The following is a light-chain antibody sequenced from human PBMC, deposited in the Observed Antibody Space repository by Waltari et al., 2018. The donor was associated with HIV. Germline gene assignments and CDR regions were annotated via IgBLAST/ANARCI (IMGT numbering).Light chain of an antibody. Sequence: QSVLTQPPSVSAAPGQQVTISCSGSPFNIGNQYVSWFQQLPGTAPKLLIYDTNKRPSGISDRFSGSKSGTSATLGITGLQTGDEADYYCGTWDSSLNSWEFGGGTKLTVL. CDR3: GTWDSSLNSWE. CDR2: DTN. J-gene: IGLJ3*02. V-gene: IGLV1-51*01. CDR1: PFNIGNQY.